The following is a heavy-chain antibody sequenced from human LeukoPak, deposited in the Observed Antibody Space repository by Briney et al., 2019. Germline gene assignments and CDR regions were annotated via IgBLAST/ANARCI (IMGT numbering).Heavy chain of an antibody. Sequence: PGGSLRLSCAASGFTFSNYEMNWVRQAPGKGLEWVSYMSSSGSTIYYADSVKGRFTISRDNAKNSLYLQMNNLRAEDTAVYYCARESNGKFDYWGQGTLVTVSS. V-gene: IGHV3-48*03. D-gene: IGHD2-8*01. J-gene: IGHJ4*02. CDR2: MSSSGSTI. CDR3: ARESNGKFDY. CDR1: GFTFSNYE.